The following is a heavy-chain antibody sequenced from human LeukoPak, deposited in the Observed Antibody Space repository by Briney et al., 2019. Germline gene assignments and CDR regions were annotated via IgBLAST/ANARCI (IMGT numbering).Heavy chain of an antibody. V-gene: IGHV1-18*01. J-gene: IGHJ5*02. CDR3: ARSVRSLRSCDL. CDR2: ISVNNGNT. D-gene: IGHD3-10*01. Sequence: GASVTVSCKASGYTFSDYGITWVRQAPGQGLEWMGWISVNNGNTNYVQRFQDRLTFTTDTSTSTAYMDLRSLGSDDTAVYYCARSVRSLRSCDLWGPGTLVTVSS. CDR1: GYTFSDYG.